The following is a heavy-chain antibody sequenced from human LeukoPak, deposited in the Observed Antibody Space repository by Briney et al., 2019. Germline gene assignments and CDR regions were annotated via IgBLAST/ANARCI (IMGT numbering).Heavy chain of an antibody. CDR3: ARVGTRYCSGGSCYSNWFDP. V-gene: IGHV4-61*02. D-gene: IGHD2-15*01. J-gene: IGHJ5*02. CDR1: GGSISSGSYY. Sequence: SETLSLTCTVSGGSISSGSYYWSWIRQPAGKGLEWIGRIYTSGSTNYNPSLKSRVTISVDTSKNQFSLKLSSVAAADTAVYYCARVGTRYCSGGSCYSNWFDPWGQGTLVTVSS. CDR2: IYTSGST.